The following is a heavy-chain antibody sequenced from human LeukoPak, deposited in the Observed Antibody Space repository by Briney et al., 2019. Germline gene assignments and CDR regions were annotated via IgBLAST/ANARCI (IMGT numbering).Heavy chain of an antibody. J-gene: IGHJ4*02. CDR2: ISWNSGSI. CDR1: GFTFDDYA. D-gene: IGHD6-19*01. V-gene: IGHV3-9*01. CDR3: AKDVYSSVGRADY. Sequence: GGSLRLSCAASGFTFDDYAMHWVRQAPGKGLEWVSGISWNSGSIGYADSVRGRFTISRDNAKNSLYLQMNSLRAEDTALYYCAKDVYSSVGRADYWGQGTLVTVSS.